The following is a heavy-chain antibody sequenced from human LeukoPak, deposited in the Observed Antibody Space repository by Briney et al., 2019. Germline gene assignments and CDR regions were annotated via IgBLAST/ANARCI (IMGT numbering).Heavy chain of an antibody. V-gene: IGHV3-30*03. D-gene: IGHD3-22*01. CDR2: ISYDGSSK. J-gene: IGHJ4*02. CDR3: ASEYYDSSGVFDY. Sequence: GGSLRLSCAASGFTFSSYPMHWVRQAPGKGLEWVAVISYDGSSKYYADSVKGRFTISRDNSKNTLYLQMNSLRAEDTAVYYCASEYYDSSGVFDYWGQGTLVTVSS. CDR1: GFTFSSYP.